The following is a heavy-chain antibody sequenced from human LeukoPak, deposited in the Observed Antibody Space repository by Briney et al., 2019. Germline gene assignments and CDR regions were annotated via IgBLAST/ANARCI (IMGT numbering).Heavy chain of an antibody. Sequence: GASVTVSCKASGYTFTSYGISWVRQAPGQGLEWMGWISAYNGNTNYAQKLQGRVTMTTDTSTSTAFMELRSLRSDDTAMYYCARWAPFGVVTAIFWAPDYWGQGTLVTISS. V-gene: IGHV1-18*01. CDR1: GYTFTSYG. CDR2: ISAYNGNT. D-gene: IGHD2-21*02. CDR3: ARWAPFGVVTAIFWAPDY. J-gene: IGHJ4*02.